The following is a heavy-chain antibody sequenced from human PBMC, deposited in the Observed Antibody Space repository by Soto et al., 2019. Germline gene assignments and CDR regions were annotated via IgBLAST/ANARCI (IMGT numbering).Heavy chain of an antibody. Sequence: QVQLVESGGGVVQPGRSLRLSCAASGFTFSTYGMHWVRQAPGKGLEWVAVIWYDGSNKYYADSVKGRFTISRDNSKNTLYLQMHSLRAEDTAVYYCASARRYDLDYWGQGTLVTVSS. CDR3: ASARRYDLDY. V-gene: IGHV3-33*01. CDR2: IWYDGSNK. D-gene: IGHD3-3*01. CDR1: GFTFSTYG. J-gene: IGHJ4*02.